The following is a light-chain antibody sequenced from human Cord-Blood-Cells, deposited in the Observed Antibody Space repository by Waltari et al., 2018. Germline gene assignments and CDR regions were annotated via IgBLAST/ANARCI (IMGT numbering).Light chain of an antibody. V-gene: IGKV3-20*01. CDR1: QSVSSSY. J-gene: IGKJ3*01. CDR3: QQYGSAPVT. Sequence: EIVLTQSPGTLSLSPGERATLSCRASQSVSSSYLAWYQQKPGQAPRLLSYGASSRATGIADRFSGSGSGTDFTLTICRLEPEDFAVYYCQQYGSAPVTFGPGTKVDIK. CDR2: GAS.